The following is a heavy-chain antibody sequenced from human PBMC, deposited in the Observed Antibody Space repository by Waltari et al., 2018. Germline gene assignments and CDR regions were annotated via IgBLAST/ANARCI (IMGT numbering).Heavy chain of an antibody. CDR2: INHSGST. CDR3: ARTRAYYYGSGRDYMDV. J-gene: IGHJ6*03. Sequence: QVQLQQWGAGLLKPSETLSLTCAVYGGSFSGYYWSWIRQPPGKGLEWIGEINHSGSTNYNPSLKSRVTISVDTSKNPFSLKLSSVTAADTAVYYCARTRAYYYGSGRDYMDVWGKGTTVTVSS. V-gene: IGHV4-34*01. CDR1: GGSFSGYY. D-gene: IGHD3-10*01.